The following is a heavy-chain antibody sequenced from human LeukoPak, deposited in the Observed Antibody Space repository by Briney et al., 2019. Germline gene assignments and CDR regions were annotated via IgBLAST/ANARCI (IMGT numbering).Heavy chain of an antibody. J-gene: IGHJ4*02. CDR2: ISGSGSST. D-gene: IGHD1-1*01. CDR1: GFTFSTYV. CDR3: AKGNWRYFDY. Sequence: GGSLRLSCAASGFTFSTYVMSWVRQASGKGLEWVSAISGSGSSTYYADSVKGRFTISRDNSKNTLYLQMNSLGADDTAVYYCAKGNWRYFDYWGQGTLVTVSS. V-gene: IGHV3-23*01.